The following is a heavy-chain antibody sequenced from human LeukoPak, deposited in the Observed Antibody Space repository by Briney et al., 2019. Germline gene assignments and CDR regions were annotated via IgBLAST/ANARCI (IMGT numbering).Heavy chain of an antibody. V-gene: IGHV3-9*01. CDR1: GFTFDDYA. CDR2: ISWNSGSR. CDR3: AKGGRHSSSWSDY. Sequence: PGGSLRLSCAASGFTFDDYAMYWVRQAPGKGLEWVSSISWNSGSRVYADSVKGRFTISRDNAKNSLYLQMNSLRAEDTALYYCAKGGRHSSSWSDYWGQGTLVTVSS. J-gene: IGHJ4*02. D-gene: IGHD6-13*01.